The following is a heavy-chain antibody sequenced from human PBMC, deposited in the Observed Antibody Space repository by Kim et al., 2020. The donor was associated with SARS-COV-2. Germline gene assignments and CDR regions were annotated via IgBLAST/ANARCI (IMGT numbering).Heavy chain of an antibody. D-gene: IGHD3-3*01. CDR2: IRSKAYGGTT. CDR3: TRLTDNSPYDFWSGRSHYYYMDV. CDR1: GFTFGDYA. V-gene: IGHV3-49*04. J-gene: IGHJ6*03. Sequence: GGSLRLSCTASGFTFGDYAMSWVRQAPGKGLEWVGFIRSKAYGGTTEYAASVKGRFTISRDDSKSIAYLQMNSLKTEDTAVYYCTRLTDNSPYDFWSGRSHYYYMDVWGKGTTVTVSS.